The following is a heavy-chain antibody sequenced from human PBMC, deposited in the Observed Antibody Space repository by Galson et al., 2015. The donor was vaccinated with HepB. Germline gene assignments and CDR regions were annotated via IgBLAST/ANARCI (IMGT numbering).Heavy chain of an antibody. V-gene: IGHV3-30*18. CDR3: AKDLGPYCSSTSCFGFDY. CDR2: ISYDGSNK. CDR1: GFTFSSYG. D-gene: IGHD2-2*01. Sequence: SLRLSCAASGFTFSSYGMHWVRQAPGKGLEWVAVISYDGSNKYYADSVKGRFTISRDNSKNTLYLQMNSLRAEDTAVYYCAKDLGPYCSSTSCFGFDYWGQGTLVTVSS. J-gene: IGHJ4*02.